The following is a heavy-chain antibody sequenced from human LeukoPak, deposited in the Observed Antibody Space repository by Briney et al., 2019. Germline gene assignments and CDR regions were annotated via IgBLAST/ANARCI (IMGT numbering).Heavy chain of an antibody. Sequence: GGSLRLSCAASGFTFSSYAMSWVRQAPGKGLEWVSGIRGSGGSTYYADSVKGRFTISRDNSKDTLYLQMNSLRAEDTAVYYCANAYSVSWSGFDYWGQGTLVTVSS. CDR1: GFTFSSYA. V-gene: IGHV3-23*01. D-gene: IGHD6-13*01. CDR3: ANAYSVSWSGFDY. J-gene: IGHJ4*02. CDR2: IRGSGGST.